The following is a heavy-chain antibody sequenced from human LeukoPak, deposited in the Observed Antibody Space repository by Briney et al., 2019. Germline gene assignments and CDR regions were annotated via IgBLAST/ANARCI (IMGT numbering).Heavy chain of an antibody. CDR2: ISGSGDST. J-gene: IGHJ4*02. CDR3: AKVPLDYYDSSGYYYYFDY. D-gene: IGHD3-22*01. Sequence: GGSLRLSCAASGFTFSSYEMNWVRQAPGKGLEWVSAISGSGDSTYYADSVKGRFTISRDNSKNTLYLQMNSLRAEDTAVYYCAKVPLDYYDSSGYYYYFDYWGQGTLVTVSS. CDR1: GFTFSSYE. V-gene: IGHV3-23*01.